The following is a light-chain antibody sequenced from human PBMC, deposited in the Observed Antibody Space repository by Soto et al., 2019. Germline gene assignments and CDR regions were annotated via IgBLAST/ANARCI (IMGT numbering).Light chain of an antibody. CDR3: QVWDSSSDWV. Sequence: SYELTQPPSVSVAPGKTARITCGGHNIGSKSVHWYQQKPGQAPVLVIYYDIDRPSGIPERFSGSNSRNTATLTISRVEAGDEADYYCQVWDSSSDWVFRGGTKLTV. CDR2: YDI. J-gene: IGLJ3*02. CDR1: NIGSKS. V-gene: IGLV3-21*04.